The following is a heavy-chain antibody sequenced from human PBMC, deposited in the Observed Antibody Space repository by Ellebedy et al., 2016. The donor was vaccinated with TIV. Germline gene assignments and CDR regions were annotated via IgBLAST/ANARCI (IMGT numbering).Heavy chain of an antibody. CDR1: GVSFSGYY. J-gene: IGHJ4*02. Sequence: LSLTCAVYGVSFSGYYWSWIRQAPGKGLEWVSYISSSSSYTNYADSVKGRFTISRDNAKNSLYLQMNSLRAEDTAVYYCARDYSSSWYGSGYWGQGTLVSVSS. D-gene: IGHD6-13*01. CDR3: ARDYSSSWYGSGY. V-gene: IGHV3-11*06. CDR2: ISSSSSYT.